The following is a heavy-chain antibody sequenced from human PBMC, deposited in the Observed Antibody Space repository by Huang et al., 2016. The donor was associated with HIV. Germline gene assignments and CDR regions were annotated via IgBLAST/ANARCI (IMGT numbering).Heavy chain of an antibody. J-gene: IGHJ4*02. D-gene: IGHD3-10*01. V-gene: IGHV1-69*13. CDR3: ARDRGYYGSGSYTL. CDR2: IIPLFGTT. Sequence: QVRLVQSGAEVKKPGSSVKVSCKASGGTFSNYAISWVRQAPGQGLEWMGGIIPLFGTTHNAKKFKGRVTIVADESTSTAYMELSSLRSEDTAIYYCARDRGYYGSGSYTLWGQGTLVTVSS. CDR1: GGTFSNYA.